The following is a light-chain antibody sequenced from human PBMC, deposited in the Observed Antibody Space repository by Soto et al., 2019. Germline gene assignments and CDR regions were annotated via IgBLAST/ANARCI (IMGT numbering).Light chain of an antibody. CDR2: GAS. J-gene: IGKJ1*01. CDR1: QSVSSSY. V-gene: IGKV3-20*01. Sequence: EIVLTQSPGTLSLSPGERATLSCRASQSVSSSYLAWYQLKPGQAPRIIIFGASGRATGIPDRFSGSGSGTDFTLTISRLEPEDFAVYYCQQYGTTPWTFGQGTKVDIK. CDR3: QQYGTTPWT.